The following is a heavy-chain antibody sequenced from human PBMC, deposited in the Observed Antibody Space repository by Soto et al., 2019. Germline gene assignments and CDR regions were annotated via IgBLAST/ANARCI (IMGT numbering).Heavy chain of an antibody. J-gene: IGHJ4*02. V-gene: IGHV3-33*01. CDR3: ARDKDYGGPLDY. CDR2: IWYDGSNK. Sequence: GGSLRLSCAASGFTFSSYGMHWVRQAPGKGLEWVAVIWYDGSNKYYADSVKGRFTISRDNSKNTLYLQMNSLRAEDTAVYYCARDKDYGGPLDYWGQGTLVTVSS. CDR1: GFTFSSYG. D-gene: IGHD4-17*01.